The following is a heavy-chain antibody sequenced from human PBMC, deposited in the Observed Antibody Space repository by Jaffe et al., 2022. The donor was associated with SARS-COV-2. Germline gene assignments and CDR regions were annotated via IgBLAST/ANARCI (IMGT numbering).Heavy chain of an antibody. CDR3: ARLLRGYSYGSPFFDY. CDR2: ISTSGSTI. V-gene: IGHV3-11*01. CDR1: GFTFSDYY. Sequence: QVQLVESGGGLVKPGGSLRLSCAASGFTFSDYYMSWIRQAPGKGLEWVSYISTSGSTIYYADSVKGRITISRDNAKNSLYLQMNSLRAEDTAVYFCARLLRGYSYGSPFFDYWGRGTLVTVSS. D-gene: IGHD5-18*01. J-gene: IGHJ4*02.